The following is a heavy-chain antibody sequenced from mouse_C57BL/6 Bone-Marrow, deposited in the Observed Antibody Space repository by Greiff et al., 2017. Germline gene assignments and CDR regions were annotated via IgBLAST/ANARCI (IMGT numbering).Heavy chain of an antibody. CDR3: EGGEYYGRLDY. J-gene: IGHJ4*01. Sequence: VQLQQSGPVLVKPGASVKMSCKASGYTFTDYSMNWVKQSPGKSLEWIGVIYPYNGGTSYNQKFKGKATLTVDKSSSTADMELHSLTSEDSAVYYCEGGEYYGRLDYWGRGTGVTVSA. CDR2: IYPYNGGT. CDR1: GYTFTDYS. V-gene: IGHV1-19*01. D-gene: IGHD1-1*01.